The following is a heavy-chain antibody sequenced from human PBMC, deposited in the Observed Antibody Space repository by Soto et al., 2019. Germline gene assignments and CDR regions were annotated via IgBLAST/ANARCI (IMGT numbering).Heavy chain of an antibody. J-gene: IGHJ4*01. Sequence: QVQLVESGGGVVQPGRSLRLSCAASGFTFSSYGMHWVRQAPGKGLEWVAVISYDGSNKYYADSVKGRFTISRDNSKNTLSLQMNSLRPEDTAVYYCAKDPGGDYWVHESLVTVSS. CDR1: GFTFSSYG. V-gene: IGHV3-30*18. D-gene: IGHD1-26*01. CDR2: ISYDGSNK. CDR3: AKDPGGDY.